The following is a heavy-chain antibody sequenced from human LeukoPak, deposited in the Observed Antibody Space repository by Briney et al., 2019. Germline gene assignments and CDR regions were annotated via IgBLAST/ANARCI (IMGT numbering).Heavy chain of an antibody. Sequence: ASVKVSFKASGYTFTSYDINWVRQATGQGLEWMGWMNPNSGNTGYAQKFQGRVTMTRNTSISTAYMELSSLRSEDTAVYYCARVYGDTQMATIEYYFDYWGQGTLVTVSS. CDR2: MNPNSGNT. V-gene: IGHV1-8*01. D-gene: IGHD5-24*01. CDR1: GYTFTSYD. CDR3: ARVYGDTQMATIEYYFDY. J-gene: IGHJ4*02.